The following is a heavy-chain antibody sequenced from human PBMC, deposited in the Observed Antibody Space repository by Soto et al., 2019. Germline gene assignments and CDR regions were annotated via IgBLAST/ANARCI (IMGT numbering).Heavy chain of an antibody. Sequence: ASVKVSCKASGYTFTSYYMHWVRQAPGQGLEWMGIINPSGGSTSYAQKFQGRVTMTRDTSTSTVYMELSSLRSEDTAVYYCARGYCTGGSCYLYYFDYWGQGTQVTVSS. V-gene: IGHV1-46*03. CDR2: INPSGGST. J-gene: IGHJ4*02. CDR3: ARGYCTGGSCYLYYFDY. CDR1: GYTFTSYY. D-gene: IGHD2-15*01.